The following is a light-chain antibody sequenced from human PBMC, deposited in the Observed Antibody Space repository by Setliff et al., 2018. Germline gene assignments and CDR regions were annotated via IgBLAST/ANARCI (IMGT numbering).Light chain of an antibody. Sequence: QSALTQPAAVSGSPGQSITISCAGTNSDVGSYDFVSWYQQHPAKAPKLIIYDVTNRPSGVPNRFSGSKAGNTASLTISGLQAEDEADYYCSAYTSSSTYVFGTGTKVTVL. CDR3: SAYTSSSTYV. J-gene: IGLJ1*01. CDR1: NSDVGSYDF. V-gene: IGLV2-14*03. CDR2: DVT.